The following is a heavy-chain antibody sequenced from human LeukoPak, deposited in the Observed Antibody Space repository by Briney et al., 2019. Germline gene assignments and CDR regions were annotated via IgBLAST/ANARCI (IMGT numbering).Heavy chain of an antibody. CDR3: ARVGSSWFFDY. Sequence: SETLSLTCAVSGGSISSSNWWSWVRQPPGKGLEWIGEIYHSGSTHYNPSLKSRVTISVDKSENQFSLKLSSVTAADTAVYYCARVGSSWFFDYWGQGTLVTVSS. CDR2: IYHSGST. CDR1: GGSISSSNW. V-gene: IGHV4-4*02. D-gene: IGHD6-13*01. J-gene: IGHJ4*02.